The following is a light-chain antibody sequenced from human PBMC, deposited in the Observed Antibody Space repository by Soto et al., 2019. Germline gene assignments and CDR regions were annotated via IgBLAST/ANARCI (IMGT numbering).Light chain of an antibody. Sequence: AIQLTQSPSSLSASVGDRVTITCRASQDISSALAWYQQIPGRAPKLLIYDASSLERGVPTRFSGTGSGTDFTLTNNSLQPEDFATYYCQQFTTYPRTFGQGTRVEIK. CDR2: DAS. CDR3: QQFTTYPRT. J-gene: IGKJ1*01. V-gene: IGKV1-13*02. CDR1: QDISSA.